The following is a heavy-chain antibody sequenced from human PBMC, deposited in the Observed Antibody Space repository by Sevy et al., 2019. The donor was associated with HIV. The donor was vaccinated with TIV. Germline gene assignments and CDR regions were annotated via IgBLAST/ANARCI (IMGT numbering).Heavy chain of an antibody. D-gene: IGHD2-2*01. CDR1: GFTFSAYG. V-gene: IGHV3-33*01. Sequence: GGSLRLSCEASGFTFSAYGMHWVRQAPGKGPEWVANIWYDGSKKYYADSVKGRFTISRDNSKNTLYLQMNSLRAEDTALYYCAREGVPAAIGFDYWGQGSLVTVSS. CDR3: AREGVPAAIGFDY. CDR2: IWYDGSKK. J-gene: IGHJ4*02.